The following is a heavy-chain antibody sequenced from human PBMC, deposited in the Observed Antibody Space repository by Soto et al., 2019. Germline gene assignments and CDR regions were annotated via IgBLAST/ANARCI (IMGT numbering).Heavy chain of an antibody. CDR1: GFTLSSFW. CDR3: ASYRTMCC. J-gene: IGHJ4*01. Sequence: EVQLVESGGGLVQPGGSLRLSCAASGFTLSSFWMSWVRQAPGKGLEWVASIKEDGSEKTYVDSVKGRFSISRDTAKNTLYLQMNSLRVEDAAVYYCASYRTMCCWCQGTPVTVSS. D-gene: IGHD1-26*01. V-gene: IGHV3-7*03. CDR2: IKEDGSEK.